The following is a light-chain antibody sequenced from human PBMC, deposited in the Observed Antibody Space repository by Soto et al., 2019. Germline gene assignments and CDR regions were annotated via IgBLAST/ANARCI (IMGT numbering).Light chain of an antibody. Sequence: DIQMTQSPSTLSASVGDRVTITCRASQSISSWLAWYQQKPGKAPKLLIYDASSLESGVPSRFSGSGSGTEFTLNISSLQPDDFATYDCQQYNSYSTFGQGTKVEIK. V-gene: IGKV1-5*01. CDR2: DAS. CDR1: QSISSW. CDR3: QQYNSYST. J-gene: IGKJ1*01.